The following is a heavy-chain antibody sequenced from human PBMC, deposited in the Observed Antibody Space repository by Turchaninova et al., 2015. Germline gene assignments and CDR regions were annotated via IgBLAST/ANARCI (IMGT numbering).Heavy chain of an antibody. CDR1: GYLFISYA. CDR2: NNPGNGDT. CDR3: ARDLGGTGDFDY. D-gene: IGHD2-8*02. J-gene: IGHJ4*02. V-gene: IGHV1-3*01. Sequence: QVQLVQSGTEVKKPGASVKVSCKASGYLFISYAMHWVRQAPGQRMAWMGWNNPGNGDTKDSLNFQGMDTITGETSGNTAYMERNSLRSEDTAVYYCARDLGGTGDFDYWGQGTLVTVSS.